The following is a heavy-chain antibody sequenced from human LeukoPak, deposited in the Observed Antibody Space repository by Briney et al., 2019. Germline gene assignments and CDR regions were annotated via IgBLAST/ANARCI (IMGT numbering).Heavy chain of an antibody. CDR2: IKQDGSEK. CDR1: GFTFSSYW. V-gene: IGHV3-7*01. CDR3: ARLLITMVRGVIAPEFFDY. D-gene: IGHD3-10*01. J-gene: IGHJ4*02. Sequence: GGSLRLSCAAPGFTFSSYWMSWVRQAPGKGLEWVANIKQDGSEKYYVDSVKGRFTISRDNAKNSLYLQMNSLRAEDTAVYYCARLLITMVRGVIAPEFFDYWVQGTLVTVSS.